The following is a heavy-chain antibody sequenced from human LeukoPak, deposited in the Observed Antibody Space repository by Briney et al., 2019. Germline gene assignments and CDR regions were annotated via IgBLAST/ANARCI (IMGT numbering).Heavy chain of an antibody. D-gene: IGHD6-13*01. CDR1: GGSISSYY. CDR3: ARRFYSSSWYYFDY. CDR2: IYYSGST. J-gene: IGHJ4*02. Sequence: SETLSLTCTVSGGSISSYYWSWIRQPPGKGLEWIGYIYYSGSTNYNPSLKSRVTISVDTSKNQFSLKLSSVTAADTAVYYCARRFYSSSWYYFDYWGQGTLVTVSS. V-gene: IGHV4-59*08.